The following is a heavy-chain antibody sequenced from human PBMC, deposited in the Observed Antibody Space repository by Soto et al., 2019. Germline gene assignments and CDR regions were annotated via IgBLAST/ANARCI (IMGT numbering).Heavy chain of an antibody. CDR2: ISGSGGST. Sequence: GGSLRLSCAASGFTFSSYAMSWVRQAPGKGLEWVSAISGSGGSTYYADSVKGRFTISRDNSKNTLYLQMNSLRAEDTAVYYCAIDIVVVVAATELDYWGQGTLVTVSS. CDR1: GFTFSSYA. CDR3: AIDIVVVVAATELDY. V-gene: IGHV3-23*01. D-gene: IGHD2-15*01. J-gene: IGHJ4*02.